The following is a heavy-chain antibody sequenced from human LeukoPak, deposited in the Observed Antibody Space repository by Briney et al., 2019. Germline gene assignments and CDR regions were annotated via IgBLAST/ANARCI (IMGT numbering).Heavy chain of an antibody. J-gene: IGHJ4*02. Sequence: GGSLRLSCAASGFTFSSYWMHWVRQAPGKGLVWVSRTNSDGSSTPYADSVKGRFTISRDNAKNTLYLQMNSLRVEDTAVYYCVRGPLVGATTLFPFEYWGQGTLVTASS. CDR2: TNSDGSST. V-gene: IGHV3-74*01. CDR3: VRGPLVGATTLFPFEY. CDR1: GFTFSSYW. D-gene: IGHD1-26*01.